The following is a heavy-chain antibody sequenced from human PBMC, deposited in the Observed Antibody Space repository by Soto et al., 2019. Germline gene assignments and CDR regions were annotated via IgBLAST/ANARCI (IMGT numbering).Heavy chain of an antibody. V-gene: IGHV1-2*04. CDR2: NNPNRSST. CDR1: GYTFTGYY. J-gene: IGHJ4*02. CDR3: AIRRGGKYFDS. D-gene: IGHD3-10*01. Sequence: QVQLVQSAAEVKKPGASLKVSCKASGYTFTGYYMHWVRQAPVQGLEWMGWNNPNRSSTNYAQKCQAWVTMTRDTSSSTAYMELSRLRSDDTAVYYCAIRRGGKYFDSWGQGTLGTVSS.